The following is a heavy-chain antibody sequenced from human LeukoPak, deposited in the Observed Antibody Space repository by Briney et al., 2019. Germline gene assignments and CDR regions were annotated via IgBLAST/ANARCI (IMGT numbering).Heavy chain of an antibody. V-gene: IGHV3-7*01. J-gene: IGHJ5*01. D-gene: IGHD6-19*01. CDR1: GFTSSAFW. CDR3: TRDGSGWSDS. Sequence: GGSLRLSCVASGFTSSAFWMSWVRQAPGKGPEWVANINQDGSEKNYLDSVKGRFTISRDNAKNSVYLQMNSLRVEDTAVYVCTRDGSGWSDSWGQGTLVTVSS. CDR2: INQDGSEK.